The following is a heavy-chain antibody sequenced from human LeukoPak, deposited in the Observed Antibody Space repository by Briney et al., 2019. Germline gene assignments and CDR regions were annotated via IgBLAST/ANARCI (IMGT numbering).Heavy chain of an antibody. D-gene: IGHD3-22*01. Sequence: SETLSLTCTVPGGSMSSSTYSWGWIRQPPGKGLEWIGCVYYSGTTYYNSSLKSRVTLSADTSKNEFSLKLSAVTAAETAVYCCARQEDYYRFDYWGLGTLVTVSS. V-gene: IGHV4-39*01. CDR3: ARQEDYYRFDY. J-gene: IGHJ4*02. CDR2: VYYSGTT. CDR1: GGSMSSSTYS.